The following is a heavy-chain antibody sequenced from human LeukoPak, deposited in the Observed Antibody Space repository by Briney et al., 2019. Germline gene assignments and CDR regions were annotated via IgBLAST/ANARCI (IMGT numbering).Heavy chain of an antibody. CDR3: ATFPPHKGAFDI. Sequence: PSQTLSLTCTVSGGSISSGDYYWSWIRQPPGKGLEWIGYIYYSGSTYYNPSLKSRVTISVDTSKNQFSLKLSSVTAADTAVYYCATFPPHKGAFDIWGQGTMVTVSS. CDR1: GGSISSGDYY. V-gene: IGHV4-30-4*08. CDR2: IYYSGST. J-gene: IGHJ3*02.